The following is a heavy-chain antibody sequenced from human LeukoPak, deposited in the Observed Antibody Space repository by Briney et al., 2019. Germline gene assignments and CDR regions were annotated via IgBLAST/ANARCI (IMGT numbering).Heavy chain of an antibody. J-gene: IGHJ5*02. D-gene: IGHD3-10*01. CDR1: GYTFTSYG. CDR3: ARGRGVRGVYNWFDP. V-gene: IGHV1-2*02. CDR2: INPNSGGT. Sequence: ASVKVSCKASGYTFTSYGISWVRQAPGQGLEWMGWINPNSGGTNYAQKFQGRVTMTRDTSISTAYMELSRLRSDDTAVYYCARGRGVRGVYNWFDPWGQGTLVTVSS.